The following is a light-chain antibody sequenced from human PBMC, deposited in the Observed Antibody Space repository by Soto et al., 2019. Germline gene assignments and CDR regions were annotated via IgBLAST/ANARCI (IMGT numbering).Light chain of an antibody. V-gene: IGLV2-8*01. CDR2: EVN. CDR3: TSHAGTINFPYI. J-gene: IGLJ1*01. Sequence: QSVLTQPPPASGSPGQSVTISCTGTSSDVGAYNYVSWYQHHPGKAPKLLVYEVNKRPSGVPDRFSGSKSGNTASLTVSGLQAEDEADYYCTSHAGTINFPYIFGTGTKLTVL. CDR1: SSDVGAYNY.